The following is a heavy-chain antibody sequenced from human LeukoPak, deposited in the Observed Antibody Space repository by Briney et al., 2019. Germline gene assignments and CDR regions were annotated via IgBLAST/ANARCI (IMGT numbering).Heavy chain of an antibody. CDR3: AKDLIPTYGSGSYSVY. CDR2: ISGSGGST. Sequence: GGSLRLSCAASGFTFSSYAMSWVRQAPGKGLEWVSAISGSGGSTYYADSVKGRLTISRDNPKNTLYLQMNSLRAEDTAVYYCAKDLIPTYGSGSYSVYWGQGTLVTVSS. J-gene: IGHJ4*02. CDR1: GFTFSSYA. V-gene: IGHV3-23*01. D-gene: IGHD3-10*01.